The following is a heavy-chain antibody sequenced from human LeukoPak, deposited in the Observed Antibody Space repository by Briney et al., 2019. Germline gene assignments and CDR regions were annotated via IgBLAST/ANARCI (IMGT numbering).Heavy chain of an antibody. CDR2: IYYSGST. V-gene: IGHV4-30-4*07. Sequence: SQTLSLTCAVSGGSISSGGYSWSWIRQPPGKGLEWIGYIYYSGSTYYNPSLKSRVTISVDTSKNQFSLKLSSVTAADTAVYYCARYKTIFDYWGQGTLVTVSS. CDR1: GGSISSGGYS. D-gene: IGHD1-1*01. J-gene: IGHJ4*02. CDR3: ARYKTIFDY.